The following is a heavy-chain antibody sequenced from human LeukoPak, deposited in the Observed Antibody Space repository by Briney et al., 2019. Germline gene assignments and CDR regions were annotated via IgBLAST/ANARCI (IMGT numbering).Heavy chain of an antibody. CDR2: ISSSSSTI. CDR3: ARVKIVATLPYFNY. V-gene: IGHV3-48*02. CDR1: GFTFSSYS. J-gene: IGHJ4*02. D-gene: IGHD5-12*01. Sequence: GGSLRLCCAASGFTFSSYSMNWVRQAPGKGLEWVSYISSSSSTIYYADSVKGRFTISRDNAKNSLYLQMNSLRDEDTAVYYCARVKIVATLPYFNYWGQGTLVTVSS.